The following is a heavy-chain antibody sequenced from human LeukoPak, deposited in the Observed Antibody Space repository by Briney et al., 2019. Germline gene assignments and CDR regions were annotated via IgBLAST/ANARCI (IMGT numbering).Heavy chain of an antibody. V-gene: IGHV1-69*04. D-gene: IGHD1-26*01. J-gene: IGHJ5*01. Sequence: ASVKVSCKASGGTFSSYAISWVRQAPGQGLEWMGRIIPILGIANYAQKFQGRVTMTEDTSTDTAYLELSSLRSEDTAVYFCATEKDLLLDSWGQGTPVTVSS. CDR3: ATEKDLLLDS. CDR2: IIPILGIA. CDR1: GGTFSSYA.